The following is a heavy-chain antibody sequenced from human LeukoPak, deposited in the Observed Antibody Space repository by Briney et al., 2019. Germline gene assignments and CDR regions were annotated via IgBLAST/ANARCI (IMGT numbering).Heavy chain of an antibody. CDR1: GVSISSYY. Sequence: SETLSLTCTVSGVSISSYYWSWIRQAPGKGLEWIGYIYYSGSTNYNPSLKSRVTISVDTSKNQFSLKLSSVTAADTAVYYCARESRLGYFDYWGQGTLVTVSS. CDR3: ARESRLGYFDY. CDR2: IYYSGST. V-gene: IGHV4-59*01. J-gene: IGHJ4*02. D-gene: IGHD2-2*01.